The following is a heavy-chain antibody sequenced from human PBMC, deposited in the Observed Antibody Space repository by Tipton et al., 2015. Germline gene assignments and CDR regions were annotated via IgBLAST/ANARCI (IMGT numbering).Heavy chain of an antibody. J-gene: IGHJ4*02. D-gene: IGHD3-3*01. CDR3: ARDFTIFGVVSNEYYFDS. CDR1: GFTFNSYS. V-gene: IGHV3-48*02. Sequence: GSLRLSCAASGFTFNSYSMNWVRQAPGKGLEWVSYIDRFGTTAYYADSVKGRFTISRDNAKNSLYLQMNSLRDEDTAVYYCARDFTIFGVVSNEYYFDSWGQGTLVTVSS. CDR2: IDRFGTTA.